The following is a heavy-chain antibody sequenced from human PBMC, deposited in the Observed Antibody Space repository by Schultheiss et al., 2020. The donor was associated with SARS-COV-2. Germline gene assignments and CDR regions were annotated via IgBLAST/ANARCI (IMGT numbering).Heavy chain of an antibody. CDR3: AREGGHYYYGMDV. D-gene: IGHD3-16*01. CDR1: GFTFSSYA. CDR2: ISSTSSTI. Sequence: GGSLRLSCAASGFTFSSYAMSWVRQAPGKGLEWVSYISSTSSTIYYADSVKGRFTISRDNSKNTLYLQMNSLRAEDTAVYYCAREGGHYYYGMDVWGQGTTVTVSS. V-gene: IGHV3-48*01. J-gene: IGHJ6*02.